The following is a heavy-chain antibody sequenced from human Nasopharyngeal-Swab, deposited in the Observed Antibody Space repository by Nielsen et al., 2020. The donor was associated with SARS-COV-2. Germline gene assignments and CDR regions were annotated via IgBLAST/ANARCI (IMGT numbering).Heavy chain of an antibody. J-gene: IGHJ6*02. Sequence: SETLSLTCTVSGGSISSYYWSWIRQPPGKGLEWIGYIYYSGSTNYNPSLKSRVTISVDTSKNQFSLKLSSVTAADTAVYYCARVYSTTAHYYYGMDVWGRGTTVTVSS. V-gene: IGHV4-59*01. CDR2: IYYSGST. CDR1: GGSISSYY. D-gene: IGHD2-2*01. CDR3: ARVYSTTAHYYYGMDV.